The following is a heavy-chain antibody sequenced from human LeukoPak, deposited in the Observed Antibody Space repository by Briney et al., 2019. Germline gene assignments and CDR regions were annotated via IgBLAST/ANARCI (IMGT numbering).Heavy chain of an antibody. J-gene: IGHJ4*02. D-gene: IGHD3-10*01. CDR3: TTSSPELLWFGELLEAFDY. Sequence: GGSLRLSCAASGFTFSNAWMSWVRQAPGKGLEWVGRIKSKTDGGTTDYAAPVKGRLTISRDDSKNTLYLQMNSLKTEDTAVYYCTTSSPELLWFGELLEAFDYWGQGTLVTVSS. V-gene: IGHV3-15*01. CDR1: GFTFSNAW. CDR2: IKSKTDGGTT.